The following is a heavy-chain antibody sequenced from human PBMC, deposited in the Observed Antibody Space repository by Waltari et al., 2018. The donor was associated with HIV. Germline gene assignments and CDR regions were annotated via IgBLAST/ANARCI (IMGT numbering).Heavy chain of an antibody. Sequence: QVQLQESGPGLVKPSQTLSLTCTVSGGSISSGGYYWSWIRQHPGKGLEWIGYIYYSGRTYYNPSLKSRVTISVDTSKNQFSLKLSSVTAADTAVYYCARGSIAVAGTLIWFDPWGQGTLVTVSS. V-gene: IGHV4-31*03. J-gene: IGHJ5*02. D-gene: IGHD6-19*01. CDR2: IYYSGRT. CDR3: ARGSIAVAGTLIWFDP. CDR1: GGSISSGGYY.